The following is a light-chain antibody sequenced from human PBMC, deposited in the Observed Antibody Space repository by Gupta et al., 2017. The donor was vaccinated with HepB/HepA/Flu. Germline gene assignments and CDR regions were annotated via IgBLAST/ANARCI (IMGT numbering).Light chain of an antibody. CDR3: QQSFSTPPAAT. Sequence: DIQMTQSPSYLSASIGDRVTFTCRASQSIASFLNWYQQKPGMAPKLLIYAASSLQSGVPARFSGSGAGTDFTLTITSLQPEDFATYYCQQSFSTPPAATFGGGSKLEI. J-gene: IGKJ4*01. CDR1: QSIASF. CDR2: AAS. V-gene: IGKV1-39*01.